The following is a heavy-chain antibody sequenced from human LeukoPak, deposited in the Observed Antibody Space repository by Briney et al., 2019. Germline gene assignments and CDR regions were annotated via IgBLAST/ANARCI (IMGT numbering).Heavy chain of an antibody. CDR2: ITPIFGTA. J-gene: IGHJ4*02. Sequence: ASVKVSCKASGGTFSSYAISWVRQAPGQGLEWMGGITPIFGTANYAQKFQGRVTITADESTSTAYMELSSLRSEDTAVYYCAREGYYDHVWGSYRQRYYYFDYWGQGTLVTVSS. V-gene: IGHV1-69*13. CDR3: AREGYYDHVWGSYRQRYYYFDY. CDR1: GGTFSSYA. D-gene: IGHD3-16*02.